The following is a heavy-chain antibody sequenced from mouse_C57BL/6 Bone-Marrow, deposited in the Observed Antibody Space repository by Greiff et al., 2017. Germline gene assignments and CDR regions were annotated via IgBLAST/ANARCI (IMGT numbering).Heavy chain of an antibody. CDR1: GFTFSDYY. J-gene: IGHJ3*01. V-gene: IGHV5-12*01. Sequence: EVTLVESGGGLVQPGGSLKLSCAASGFTFSDYYMYWVRPTPEKRLEWVAYISNGGGSTYYPDTVKGRFTISRDNAKNTLYLQMSRLKSEDTAMYYCARGPYWGQGTLVTVSA. CDR2: ISNGGGST. CDR3: ARGPY.